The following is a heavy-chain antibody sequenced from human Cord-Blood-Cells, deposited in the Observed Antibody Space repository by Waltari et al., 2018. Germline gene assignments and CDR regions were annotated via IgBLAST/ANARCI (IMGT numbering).Heavy chain of an antibody. CDR2: VNPNRGGT. Sequence: QVQLVQSGAEVKKPGASVKVSCKASGYTFTGYYMHWVRQAPGQGLEWMGRVNPNRGGTNLAQKFQGWVTMTRDTSISTAYMELGRLRSDDTAVYYCARARPLSGSYGMDVWGQGTTVTVSS. D-gene: IGHD1-26*01. CDR3: ARARPLSGSYGMDV. J-gene: IGHJ6*02. V-gene: IGHV1-2*04. CDR1: GYTFTGYY.